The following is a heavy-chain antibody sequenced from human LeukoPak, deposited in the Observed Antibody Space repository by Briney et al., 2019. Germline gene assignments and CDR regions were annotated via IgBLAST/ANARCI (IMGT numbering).Heavy chain of an antibody. Sequence: ASVKVSCKASGYTFTSYGISWVRQAPGQGLEWMGWISAYNGNTNYAQKLQGRVTMTTDTSTSTAYMELRSLRSDDTAVYYCARLQQTIVGATNLDYWGQGTLVTVSS. CDR3: ARLQQTIVGATNLDY. CDR1: GYTFTSYG. D-gene: IGHD1-26*01. J-gene: IGHJ4*02. CDR2: ISAYNGNT. V-gene: IGHV1-18*01.